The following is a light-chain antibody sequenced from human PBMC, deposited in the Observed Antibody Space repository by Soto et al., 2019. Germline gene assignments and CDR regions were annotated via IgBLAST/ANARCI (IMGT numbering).Light chain of an antibody. CDR2: SNN. CDR1: SSNIGSNT. Sequence: QSVLTQPPSASGTPGQRVTISCSGSSSNIGSNTVNWYQQLPGTAPKLVIYSNNQRPSGVPDRFSGSKSGTSASLAISGLQSEDEADDYCAAWDNSLNGYVVFGGGTQLTVL. J-gene: IGLJ2*01. CDR3: AAWDNSLNGYVV. V-gene: IGLV1-44*01.